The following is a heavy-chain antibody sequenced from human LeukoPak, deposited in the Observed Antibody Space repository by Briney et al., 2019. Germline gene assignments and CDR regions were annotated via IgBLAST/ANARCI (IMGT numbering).Heavy chain of an antibody. CDR2: IHHIGTT. Sequence: PSETLSLTCAVSGGSISSSNWWGWVRQPPGRGLECIGEIHHIGTTNYNPSLKSRVTISVDKSKNQFSLKLNSVTAADTAVYYCARSWYYYGSGSYYNRRSRPENFDYWGQGTLVTVSS. CDR1: GGSISSSNW. D-gene: IGHD3-10*01. CDR3: ARSWYYYGSGSYYNRRSRPENFDY. V-gene: IGHV4-4*02. J-gene: IGHJ4*02.